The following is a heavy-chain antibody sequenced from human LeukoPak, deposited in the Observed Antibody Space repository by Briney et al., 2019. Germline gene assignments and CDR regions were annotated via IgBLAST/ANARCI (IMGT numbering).Heavy chain of an antibody. CDR2: VYYSGST. D-gene: IGHD6-19*01. V-gene: IGHV4-59*02. Sequence: SETLSLTCNVSGGSVNDYYWSWIRQPPGKGLEWIGYVYYSGSTKSNPSLRSRVTISMDTSKNQVFLKLASVTAADTAVYYCARGTLYSGWSYYFDYWGQGSQVTVSS. CDR3: ARGTLYSGWSYYFDY. CDR1: GGSVNDYY. J-gene: IGHJ4*02.